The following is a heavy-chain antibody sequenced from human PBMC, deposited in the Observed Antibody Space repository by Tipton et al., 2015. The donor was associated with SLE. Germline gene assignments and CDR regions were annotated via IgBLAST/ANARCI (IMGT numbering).Heavy chain of an antibody. CDR1: GFTFSSYS. J-gene: IGHJ3*02. Sequence: SLRLSCAASGFTFSSYSMNWVRQAPGKGLEWVSSISSSSSYIYYADSVKGRFTISRDNAKNSLYLQMNSLRAEDTAVYYCARDRITIFGVVIIRDAFDIWGQGTMVTVSS. V-gene: IGHV3-21*01. D-gene: IGHD3-3*01. CDR2: ISSSSSYI. CDR3: ARDRITIFGVVIIRDAFDI.